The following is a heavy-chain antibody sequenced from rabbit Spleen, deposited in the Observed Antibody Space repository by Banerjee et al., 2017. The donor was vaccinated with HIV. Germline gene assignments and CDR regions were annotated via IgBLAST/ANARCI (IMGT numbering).Heavy chain of an antibody. Sequence: EESGGDLVKPGASLTLTCKASGIDFSDRHYMCWVRQAPGKGLEWIGCIYGGDGSTYYASWVNGRFTISRSTSLNTVTLQMTSLTAADAATYFCARDLADVIGWNFGWWGPGTLVTVS. CDR1: GIDFSDRHY. CDR3: ARDLADVIGWNFGW. V-gene: IGHV1S47*01. CDR2: IYGGDGST. J-gene: IGHJ6*01. D-gene: IGHD4-1*01.